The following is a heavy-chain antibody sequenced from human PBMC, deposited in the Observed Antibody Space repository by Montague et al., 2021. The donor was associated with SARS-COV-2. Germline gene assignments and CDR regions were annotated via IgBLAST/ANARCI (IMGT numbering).Heavy chain of an antibody. CDR3: ARGGDTLGKSTSWKSMDV. V-gene: IGHV3-74*01. J-gene: IGHJ6*03. Sequence: SLRLSCSTSGFTFNKFWMHWVRQVPGKGLVWVARINSDGSSTSYXDSVKGRLTISRDNAKNTLYLQMNSLRAGDTALYYCARGGDTLGKSTSWKSMDVWGRGTTVTVSS. CDR1: GFTFNKFW. D-gene: IGHD6-6*01. CDR2: INSDGSST.